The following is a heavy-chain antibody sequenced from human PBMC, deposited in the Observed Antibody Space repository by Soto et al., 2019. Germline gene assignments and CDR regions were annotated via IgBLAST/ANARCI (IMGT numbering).Heavy chain of an antibody. Sequence: GASVKVSCKASGYTFTAYSMHWVRQAPGQSLEWMGWINAGDGSTKYSPKFQARVTITRDTSASTVYLELTSMTSEDTAVYYCAKAHVMVVAGSTFDYWGQGTLVTVSS. CDR3: AKAHVMVVAGSTFDY. CDR2: INAGDGST. J-gene: IGHJ4*01. CDR1: GYTFTAYS. D-gene: IGHD6-19*01. V-gene: IGHV1-3*01.